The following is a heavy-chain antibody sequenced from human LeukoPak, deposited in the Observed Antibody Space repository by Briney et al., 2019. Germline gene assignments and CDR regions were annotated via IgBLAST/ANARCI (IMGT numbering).Heavy chain of an antibody. CDR2: INPSDSST. Sequence: ASVKVSCKASGYSFTSYYMHWVRQAPGQGLEWMGIINPSDSSTSYAQKFQGRVTMTRDTSTSTVYMELSSLRSEDTAVYYCERGGVAKLGPLDLWGQGTLVTVSS. V-gene: IGHV1-46*01. CDR3: ERGGVAKLGPLDL. J-gene: IGHJ5*02. CDR1: GYSFTSYY. D-gene: IGHD7-27*01.